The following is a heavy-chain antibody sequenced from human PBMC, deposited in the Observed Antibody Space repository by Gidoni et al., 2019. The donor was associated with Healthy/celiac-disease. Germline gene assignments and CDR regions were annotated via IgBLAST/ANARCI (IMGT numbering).Heavy chain of an antibody. CDR3: ARRDPDGYSYGYLAAPFDY. Sequence: QLQLQESGPGLVMPSEPLSPTCTVSAGSILSSSYSWGWIRQPPVKGPEWIGCTYYRRRTYYNPSLKRRVTISVDTSKNQFSLKLSSVTAADTAVYYCARRDPDGYSYGYLAAPFDYWGQGTLVTVSS. D-gene: IGHD5-18*01. CDR1: AGSILSSSYS. J-gene: IGHJ4*02. CDR2: TYYRRRT. V-gene: IGHV4-39*01.